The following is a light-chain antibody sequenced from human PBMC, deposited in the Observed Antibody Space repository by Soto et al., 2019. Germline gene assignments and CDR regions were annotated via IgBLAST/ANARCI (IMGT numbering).Light chain of an antibody. CDR2: DTN. Sequence: QAVVTQEPSLTVSPGGTVSLTCGSNTGAVTIGHYPYWFQQKPGQAPRTLVYDTNNRHSWTPARFSGSLLGGKAALTLSGAQPEDEADYYCLISSGGARVFGGGTQLTV. CDR3: LISSGGARV. J-gene: IGLJ3*02. V-gene: IGLV7-46*01. CDR1: TGAVTIGHY.